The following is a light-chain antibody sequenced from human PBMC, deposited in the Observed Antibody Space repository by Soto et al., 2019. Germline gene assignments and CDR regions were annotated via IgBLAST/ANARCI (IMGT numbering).Light chain of an antibody. V-gene: IGKV1-9*01. CDR1: QGISSY. CDR3: QQLNSYPIT. J-gene: IGKJ5*01. Sequence: DIQLTQSPSFLSASVGCRVTITCRASQGISSYLAWYQQKPGKAPKIMIYAASTLQSGVPSRFSGSGYGTEFTLTISSLQPEDFATYYCQQLNSYPITFGQGTRLEIK. CDR2: AAS.